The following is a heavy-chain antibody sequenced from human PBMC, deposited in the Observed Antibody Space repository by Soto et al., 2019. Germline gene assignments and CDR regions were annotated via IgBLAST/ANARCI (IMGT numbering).Heavy chain of an antibody. CDR3: ARDGYDAPPGYFQH. CDR1: GFTFSSYS. Sequence: QVQLVESGGDVVQPGRSLRLSCSASGFTFSSYSMHWVRQPPGKGLEWLAFMSYDGSNKHYADSVTGRFTVSRDNSKNTLYLQMNSLRAEDTAVYYCARDGYDAPPGYFQHWVQGTLVTVSS. V-gene: IGHV3-30-3*01. D-gene: IGHD5-12*01. CDR2: MSYDGSNK. J-gene: IGHJ1*01.